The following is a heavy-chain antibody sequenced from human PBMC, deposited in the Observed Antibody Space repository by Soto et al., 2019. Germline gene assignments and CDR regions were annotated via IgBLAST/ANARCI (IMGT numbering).Heavy chain of an antibody. D-gene: IGHD3-3*01. CDR3: VRCYDFWSGSYNDAFDI. V-gene: IGHV1-3*01. CDR1: GYTFIKHA. Sequence: QVQLVQSGADVKKPGASLKVSCEASGYTFIKHAMHWVRQSPGRRLEWMGWINAGNGVTKYSQKFQGRVTITRDTSARTAYMELSSLRSEDTAVYYCVRCYDFWSGSYNDAFDIWGQGTLVTVSS. CDR2: INAGNGVT. J-gene: IGHJ3*02.